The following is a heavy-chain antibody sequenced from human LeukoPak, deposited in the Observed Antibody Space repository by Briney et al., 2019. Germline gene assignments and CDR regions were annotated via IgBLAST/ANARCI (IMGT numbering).Heavy chain of an antibody. D-gene: IGHD3-10*01. CDR3: AKNRMVRGVRPPLDY. V-gene: IGHV3-23*01. J-gene: IGHJ4*02. Sequence: GGSLRLSCAASGFTFSSYAMSWVRQAPGKGLEWVSAISGRGGSTYYADSVKGRFTISRDNSKNTLYLQMNSLRAEDTAVYYCAKNRMVRGVRPPLDYWGQGTLVTVSS. CDR2: ISGRGGST. CDR1: GFTFSSYA.